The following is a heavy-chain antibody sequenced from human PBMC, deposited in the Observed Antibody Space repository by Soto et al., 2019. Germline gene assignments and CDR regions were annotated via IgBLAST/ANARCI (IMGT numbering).Heavy chain of an antibody. CDR1: GCSISSSSYY. V-gene: IGHV4-39*01. J-gene: IGHJ6*02. D-gene: IGHD2-2*01. Sequence: SETLSLTCTVSGCSISSSSYYWGWIRQPPGKGLEWIGSIYYSGSTYYNPSLKSRVTISVDTSKNQFSLKLSSVTAADTAVYYCARLGGSCISTSCYYYYYGMDVWGQGTTVT. CDR3: ARLGGSCISTSCYYYYYGMDV. CDR2: IYYSGST.